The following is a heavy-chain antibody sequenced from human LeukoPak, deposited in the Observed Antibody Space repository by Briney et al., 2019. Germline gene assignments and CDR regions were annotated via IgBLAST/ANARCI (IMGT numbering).Heavy chain of an antibody. Sequence: SETLSLTCSVSGGSISSGGYYWGWIRQPPGKGLEWIGSIYHSGSTYYNPSLKSRVTISVDTSKNQFSLKLSSVTAADTAVYYCARGESGFSSNWWGYWGQGTLVTVSS. J-gene: IGHJ4*02. D-gene: IGHD6-13*01. CDR2: IYHSGST. CDR3: ARGESGFSSNWWGY. CDR1: GGSISSGGYY. V-gene: IGHV4-39*07.